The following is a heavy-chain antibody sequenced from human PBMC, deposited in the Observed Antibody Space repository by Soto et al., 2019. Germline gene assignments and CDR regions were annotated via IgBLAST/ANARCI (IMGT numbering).Heavy chain of an antibody. D-gene: IGHD3-22*01. CDR1: CWAFCGYY. Sequence: WATLSLPLSNYCWAFCGYYWGGHSPPPGAGLEWIGEINHSGSTNYNPSLKSRVTISVDTSKNQFSLKLSSVTAADTAVYYCARVRDYYHSSGYPQGFYFDYWGQGNRVT. V-gene: IGHV4-34*01. J-gene: IGHJ4*02. CDR3: ARVRDYYHSSGYPQGFYFDY. CDR2: INHSGST.